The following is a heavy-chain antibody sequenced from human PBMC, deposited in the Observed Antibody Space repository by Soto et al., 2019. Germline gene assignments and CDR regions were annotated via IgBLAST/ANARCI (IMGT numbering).Heavy chain of an antibody. Sequence: QLQLVQSGAEVKKPGSSVKVSCKASGGTFSSYAISWVRQAPGQGLEWMGGIIPIFGTANYAQKFQGRVTITADESTSTAYMELSSLRSEDPAVYYCARDAGVFYGGNSGAAFDIWGQGTMVTVSS. V-gene: IGHV1-69*01. D-gene: IGHD4-17*01. J-gene: IGHJ3*02. CDR3: ARDAGVFYGGNSGAAFDI. CDR2: IIPIFGTA. CDR1: GGTFSSYA.